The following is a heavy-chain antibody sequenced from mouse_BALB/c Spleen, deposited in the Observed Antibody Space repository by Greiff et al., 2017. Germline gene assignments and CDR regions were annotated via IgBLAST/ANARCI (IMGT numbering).Heavy chain of an antibody. CDR1: GFNIKDYY. Sequence: VQLKESGAELVRPGALVKLSCKASGFNIKDYYMHWVKQRPEQGLEWIGWIDPENGNTIYDPKFQGKASITADTSSNTAYLQLSSLTSEDTAVYYCARRGDSFDNWGEGTTLTVSS. V-gene: IGHV14-1*02. CDR3: ARRGDSFDN. CDR2: IDPENGNT. J-gene: IGHJ2*01.